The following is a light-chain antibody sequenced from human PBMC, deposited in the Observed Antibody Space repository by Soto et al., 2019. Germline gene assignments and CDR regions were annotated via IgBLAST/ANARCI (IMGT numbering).Light chain of an antibody. Sequence: DIQMTQSPSSLSASVGYRVTITCRASQSIRSYLNWYQQKPGKAPKLLMYAASSLQSGVPSRFSGSGSGTDFTLTISSLQPEDFETYYCQQSYSNPLTFGQGTRLETK. CDR2: AAS. CDR1: QSIRSY. J-gene: IGKJ5*01. V-gene: IGKV1-39*01. CDR3: QQSYSNPLT.